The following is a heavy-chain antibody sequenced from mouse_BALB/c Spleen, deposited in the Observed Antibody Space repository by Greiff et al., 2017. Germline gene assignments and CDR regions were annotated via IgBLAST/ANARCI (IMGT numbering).Heavy chain of an antibody. J-gene: IGHJ3*01. Sequence: VQLKESGPGLVKPSQSLSLTCTVTGYSITSDYAWNWIRQFPGNKLEWMGYISYSGSTSYNPSLKSRISITRDTSKNQFFLQLNSVTTEDTATYYCARSGIYYYGSSSAWFAYWGQGTLVTVSA. CDR2: ISYSGST. CDR1: GYSITSDYA. D-gene: IGHD1-1*01. CDR3: ARSGIYYYGSSSAWFAY. V-gene: IGHV3-2*02.